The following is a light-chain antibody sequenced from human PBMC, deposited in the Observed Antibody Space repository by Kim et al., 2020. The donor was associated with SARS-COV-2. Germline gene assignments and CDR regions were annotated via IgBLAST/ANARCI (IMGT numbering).Light chain of an antibody. Sequence: SYELTQPPSVSVSPGQTANISCSGDKVGNKYACWYQQKPGQSPVVLIYHGTNWPSGIPERFSGSSSGNTATLTISGTQPMDEADYYCQAWDRSTHVVFGGGTQLTVL. V-gene: IGLV3-1*01. CDR3: QAWDRSTHVV. CDR1: KVGNKY. CDR2: HGT. J-gene: IGLJ2*01.